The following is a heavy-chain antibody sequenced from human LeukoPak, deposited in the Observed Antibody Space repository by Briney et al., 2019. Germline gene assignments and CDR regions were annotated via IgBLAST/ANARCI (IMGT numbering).Heavy chain of an antibody. J-gene: IGHJ5*02. V-gene: IGHV4-38-2*02. CDR3: ARVPGVYYDRLTGYGSGWFDP. CDR2: VYHSGST. CDR1: GYSISSGYY. D-gene: IGHD3-9*01. Sequence: SETLSLTCTVSGYSISSGYYWGWIRQPPGKGLEWIGTVYHSGSTYYNPSLRSRVTISVETSKNQFSLKVRSMTAADTAVYYCARVPGVYYDRLTGYGSGWFDPWGQGTLVTVSS.